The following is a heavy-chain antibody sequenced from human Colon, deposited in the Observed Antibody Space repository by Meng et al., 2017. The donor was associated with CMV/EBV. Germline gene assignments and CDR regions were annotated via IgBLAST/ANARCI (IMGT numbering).Heavy chain of an antibody. D-gene: IGHD5-24*01. CDR2: VSRRGVT. CDR1: GGALSNSNY. Sequence: WAVSGGALSNSNYGNWVRQPPEKGLEWIGEVSRRGVTKYMPSLESRVTISMDRTKNHFSLELTSVTAANTGLYFCARSPRFFSLDSWGPGILVTVSS. CDR3: ARSPRFFSLDS. V-gene: IGHV4-4*01. J-gene: IGHJ4*02.